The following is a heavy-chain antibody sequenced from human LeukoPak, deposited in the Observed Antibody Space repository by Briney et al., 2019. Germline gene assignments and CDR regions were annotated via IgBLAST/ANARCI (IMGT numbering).Heavy chain of an antibody. Sequence: RASVKVSCKTSGGTFTNYAITWVRQAPGQGLEWMGKIIPISGTTNYAQKFQGRVTFTADESTSTAYMELSSLRSEDTALYYCARKLRLGGNWFDPWGQGTLSPSPQ. J-gene: IGHJ5*02. CDR1: GGTFTNYA. CDR2: IIPISGTT. V-gene: IGHV1-69*13. CDR3: ARKLRLGGNWFDP. D-gene: IGHD1-26*01.